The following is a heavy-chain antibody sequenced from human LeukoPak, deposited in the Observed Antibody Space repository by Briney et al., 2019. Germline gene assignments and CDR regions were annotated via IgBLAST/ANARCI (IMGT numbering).Heavy chain of an antibody. CDR1: GFTFSGSV. CDR2: IRSKADNDAT. J-gene: IGHJ4*02. CDR3: TIGVY. Sequence: GGSLRLSRAASGFTFSGSVLLWVRQASGRGLEWVGRIRSKADNDATAYAASVKGRFTISRDDSRNTAYLQMNSLKTEDAAMYYCTIGVYWGQGTLVTVSS. V-gene: IGHV3-73*01.